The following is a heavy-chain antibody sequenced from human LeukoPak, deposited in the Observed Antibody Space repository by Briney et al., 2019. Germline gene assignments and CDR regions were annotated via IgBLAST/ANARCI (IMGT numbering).Heavy chain of an antibody. CDR1: GYTLTELS. CDR2: FDPEDGET. CDR3: ATWGFRWPGRHHPLGALRDFDY. Sequence: GASVKVSCKVSGYTLTELSMHWVRQAPGKGLEWMGGFDPEDGETIYAQKFQGRVTMTEDTSTDTAYMELSSLRSEDTAVYYCATWGFRWPGRHHPLGALRDFDYWGQGTLVTVSS. V-gene: IGHV1-24*01. D-gene: IGHD1-14*01. J-gene: IGHJ4*02.